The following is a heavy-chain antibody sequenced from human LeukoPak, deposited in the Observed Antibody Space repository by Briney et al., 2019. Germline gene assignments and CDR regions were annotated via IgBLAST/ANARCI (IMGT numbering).Heavy chain of an antibody. CDR1: GGTFSSYA. D-gene: IGHD3-22*01. V-gene: IGHV1-69*05. CDR2: IIPIFGTA. CDR3: ARDSTGGYHFDY. Sequence: GASVKVSCKASGGTFSSYAISWVRQAPGQGLEWMGGIIPIFGTANYAQKFQGRVTITTDESTSTAYMELSSLRSEDTAVYYCARDSTGGYHFDYWGQGTLVTVSS. J-gene: IGHJ4*02.